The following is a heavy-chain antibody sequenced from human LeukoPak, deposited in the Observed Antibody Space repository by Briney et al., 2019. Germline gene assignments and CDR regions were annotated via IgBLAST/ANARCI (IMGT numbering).Heavy chain of an antibody. CDR3: AYSGDIVVVPAAIDWFDP. D-gene: IGHD2-2*01. V-gene: IGHV1-18*01. J-gene: IGHJ5*02. CDR1: GYTFTSYG. Sequence: ASAKVSCKASGYTFTSYGISWVRQAPGQGLEWMGWISAYNGNTNYAQRLQGRVTMTTDTSTSTAYMELRSLRSDDTAVYYCAYSGDIVVVPAAIDWFDPWGQGTLVTVSS. CDR2: ISAYNGNT.